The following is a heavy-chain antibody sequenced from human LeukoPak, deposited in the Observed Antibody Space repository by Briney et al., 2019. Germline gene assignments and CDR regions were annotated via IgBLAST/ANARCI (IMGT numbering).Heavy chain of an antibody. J-gene: IGHJ4*02. CDR2: MNPNSGNT. CDR3: ARRGSSFVDY. CDR1: GYTFTSYD. D-gene: IGHD6-6*01. Sequence: ASVKVSCKASGYTFTSYDINWVRQATGQGLEWVGWMNPNSGNTAYAQKFQGRVTITRNTSISTAYMELSSLRSEDTAVYYCARRGSSFVDYWGQGTLVTVSS. V-gene: IGHV1-8*03.